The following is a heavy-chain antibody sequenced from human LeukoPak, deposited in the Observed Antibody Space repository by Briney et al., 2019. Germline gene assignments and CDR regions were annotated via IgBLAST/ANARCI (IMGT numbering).Heavy chain of an antibody. CDR1: GYTFTSYY. V-gene: IGHV1-46*01. J-gene: IGHJ4*02. Sequence: GASVKVSCKASGYTFTSYYMHWVRQAPGQGLEWMGIINPSGGSTSYAQKFQGGVTMTRDVSTSTVYMELSSLRSEDTAVYYCARSTIFGVVRFAQPGGDGFDYWGQGTLVTVSS. CDR3: ARSTIFGVVRFAQPGGDGFDY. CDR2: INPSGGST. D-gene: IGHD3-3*01.